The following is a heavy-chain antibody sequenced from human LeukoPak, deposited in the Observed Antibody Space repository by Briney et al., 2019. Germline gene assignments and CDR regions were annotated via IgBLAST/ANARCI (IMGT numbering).Heavy chain of an antibody. D-gene: IGHD5-18*01. V-gene: IGHV4-39*01. CDR1: GGSISSRSYY. Sequence: SETLSLTCTVSGGSISSRSYYWGWIRQPPGKGLEWIGSIYYSGSTYYNPSLKSRVTISVDTSKNQFSLKLSSVTAADTAVYYCARGPRRGYSYGPSRYWGQGTLVTVSS. CDR2: IYYSGST. J-gene: IGHJ4*02. CDR3: ARGPRRGYSYGPSRY.